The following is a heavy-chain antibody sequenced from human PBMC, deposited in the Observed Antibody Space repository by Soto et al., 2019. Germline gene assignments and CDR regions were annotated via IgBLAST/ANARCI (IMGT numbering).Heavy chain of an antibody. CDR3: AKGGRGSSSWYEGY. Sequence: EVQLLESGGGLVQPGGSLRLSCAASGFTFSSYAMSWVRQAPGKGLEWVSAISGTGGSTSYADSVKGRFTISRDNSKNPMYLQMNSLRVEDTAVYYCAKGGRGSSSWYEGYWGQGNLVTVS. CDR2: ISGTGGST. D-gene: IGHD6-13*01. V-gene: IGHV3-23*01. CDR1: GFTFSSYA. J-gene: IGHJ4*02.